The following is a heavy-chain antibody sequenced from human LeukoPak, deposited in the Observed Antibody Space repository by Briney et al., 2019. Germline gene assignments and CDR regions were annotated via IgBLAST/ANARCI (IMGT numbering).Heavy chain of an antibody. CDR3: ARDHSSSWEPYYYYGMDV. J-gene: IGHJ6*02. CDR2: IYYSGST. Sequence: SETLSLTCTVSGGSISSYYWSWIRQPPGKGLEWIGYIYYSGSTNYNPSLKSRVTISVDTSKNQFSLKLSSVTAADTAVYYCARDHSSSWEPYYYYGMDVWGQGTTVTVSS. D-gene: IGHD6-13*01. V-gene: IGHV4-59*01. CDR1: GGSISSYY.